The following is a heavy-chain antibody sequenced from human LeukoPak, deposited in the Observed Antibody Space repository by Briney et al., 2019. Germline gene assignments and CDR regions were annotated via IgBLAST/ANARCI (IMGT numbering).Heavy chain of an antibody. V-gene: IGHV4-34*01. J-gene: IGHJ4*02. CDR3: ARAVRQWLVRIDY. D-gene: IGHD6-19*01. CDR2: INHSGST. Sequence: KPSETLSLTCAVYGGAFSGYYWSWIRPPPGEGLGWIGEINHSGSTNYNPSLKSRVTISVDTSKNRFSLKLSSVTAADTAVYYCARAVRQWLVRIDYWGQGTLVTVSS. CDR1: GGAFSGYY.